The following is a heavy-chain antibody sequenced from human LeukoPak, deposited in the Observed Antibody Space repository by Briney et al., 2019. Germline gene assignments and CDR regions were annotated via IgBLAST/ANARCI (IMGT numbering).Heavy chain of an antibody. J-gene: IGHJ5*02. Sequence: GGSLRLSCAASGFTFSSYSMNWVRQAPGKGLEWVSSFSSSSSYIYYADSVKGRFTISRDNAKNSLYLQMNSQRAEDTAVYYCARASHRLAATTNWFDPWGQGTLVTVSS. V-gene: IGHV3-21*01. CDR1: GFTFSSYS. D-gene: IGHD2-15*01. CDR2: FSSSSSYI. CDR3: ARASHRLAATTNWFDP.